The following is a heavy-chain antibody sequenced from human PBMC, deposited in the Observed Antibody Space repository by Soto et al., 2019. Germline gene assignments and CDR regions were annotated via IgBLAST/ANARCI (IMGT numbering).Heavy chain of an antibody. CDR1: GGSFSGYY. CDR3: ARRYYDSSGQNFDY. V-gene: IGHV4-34*01. Sequence: QVQLQQWGAGLLKPSETLSLTCAVYGGSFSGYYWSWIRQPPGKGLEWIGEINHSGSTNYNPSLKSRGTISVDTSKNQFSLKLSSVTAADTAVYYCARRYYDSSGQNFDYWGQGTLVTVSS. D-gene: IGHD3-22*01. CDR2: INHSGST. J-gene: IGHJ4*02.